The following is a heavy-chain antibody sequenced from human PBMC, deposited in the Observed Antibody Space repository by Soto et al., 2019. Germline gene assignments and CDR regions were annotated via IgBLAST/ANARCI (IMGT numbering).Heavy chain of an antibody. D-gene: IGHD4-17*01. J-gene: IGHJ3*02. Sequence: QITLKESGPTLVKPTQTLTLTCTFSGFSLTTAGVGVGWVRQPPGKALEWLALIYWDDDKRYRPSLKSRLTITKDTSKHQVVLTVTDMDSLDTSTYYCAQKQMTMVTRGAFASWGQGTMVNVSS. CDR2: IYWDDDK. CDR1: GFSLTTAGVG. V-gene: IGHV2-5*02. CDR3: AQKQMTMVTRGAFAS.